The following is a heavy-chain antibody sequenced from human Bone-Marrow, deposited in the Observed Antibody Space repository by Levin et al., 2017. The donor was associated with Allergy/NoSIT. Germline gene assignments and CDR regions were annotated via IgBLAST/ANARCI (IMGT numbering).Heavy chain of an antibody. V-gene: IGHV3-21*06. D-gene: IGHD3/OR15-3a*01. Sequence: GESLKISCSASGFTFSRYSMTWVRQAPGKGLEWVAYITTASSYTHYSDSLRGRFTISRDNSKNLLYLQMTSLRAEDTAVYYCARRDYYFYGFDVWGQGTTVTVSS. CDR2: ITTASSYT. CDR1: GFTFSRYS. J-gene: IGHJ6*02. CDR3: ARRDYYFYGFDV.